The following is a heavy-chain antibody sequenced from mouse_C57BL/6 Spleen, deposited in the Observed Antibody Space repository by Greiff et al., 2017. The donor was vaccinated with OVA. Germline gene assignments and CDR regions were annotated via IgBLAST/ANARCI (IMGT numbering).Heavy chain of an antibody. J-gene: IGHJ4*01. Sequence: VQLKQSGAELVKPGASVKLSCTASGFNIKDYYMHWVKQRTEQGLEWIGRIDPEDGETKYAPKFQGKVTISADTSSNTAYLQLSSLTSEDTAVYYCARGDYYGSSLYYYAMDYWGQGTSVTVSS. V-gene: IGHV14-2*01. CDR1: GFNIKDYY. D-gene: IGHD1-1*01. CDR3: ARGDYYGSSLYYYAMDY. CDR2: IDPEDGET.